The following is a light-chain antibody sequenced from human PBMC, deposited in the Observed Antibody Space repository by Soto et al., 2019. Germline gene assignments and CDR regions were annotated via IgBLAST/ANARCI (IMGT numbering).Light chain of an antibody. CDR2: GAS. J-gene: IGKJ4*01. V-gene: IGKV3-15*01. CDR1: QSISEN. CDR3: QQYNNWPLT. Sequence: DIVITQSRATPSVSPGGRATLSCRASQSISENLAWYQQKPGQAPRLLIYGASTGATSIPARFSGSGSETEFTLTISSLKHEDFAIYAGQQYNNWPLTFGGGTKVDIK.